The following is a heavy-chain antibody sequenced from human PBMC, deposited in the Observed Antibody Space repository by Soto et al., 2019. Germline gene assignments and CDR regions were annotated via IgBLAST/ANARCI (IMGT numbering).Heavy chain of an antibody. Sequence: QMQLQESGPGLVKASETLSLTCSVSGGSFSNYYWAWIRQAPGKGLEWIGSIYNSGTTNYNPSLKSRVIISIESSKSQFSLRLNSVTVSDSAVYYCASGAPSRYWGQGIVVTVSS. CDR2: IYNSGTT. CDR3: ASGAPSRY. V-gene: IGHV4-59*08. J-gene: IGHJ4*02. D-gene: IGHD4-17*01. CDR1: GGSFSNYY.